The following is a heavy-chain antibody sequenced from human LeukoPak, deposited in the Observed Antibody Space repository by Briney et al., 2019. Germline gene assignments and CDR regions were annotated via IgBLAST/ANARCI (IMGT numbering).Heavy chain of an antibody. J-gene: IGHJ5*02. CDR2: INHSGST. V-gene: IGHV4-34*01. CDR1: GGSFSGYY. CDR3: ARAAGFYDSGGYYSGFDP. D-gene: IGHD3-22*01. Sequence: SETLSLTCAVYGGSFSGYYWSWIRQPPGKGLEWIGEINHSGSTNYNPSLKSRVTISVDTSKNQFSLKLTSVTAADTAIYFCARAAGFYDSGGYYSGFDPWGQGTLVTVSS.